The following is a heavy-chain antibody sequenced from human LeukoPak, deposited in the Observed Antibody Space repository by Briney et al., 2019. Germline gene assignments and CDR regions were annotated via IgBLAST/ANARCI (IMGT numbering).Heavy chain of an antibody. J-gene: IGHJ6*03. CDR1: GFTFSSYA. V-gene: IGHV3-23*01. D-gene: IGHD4-11*01. CDR3: AKAVTTVTYYYYYMDV. Sequence: PGGSLRLSCAASGFTFSSYAMSWVRQAAGHGLEWVSAISGSGGSTYNADSVKGRFTISRDNSKNTLYLQMNSLRAEDTAVYYCAKAVTTVTYYYYYMDVWGKGTTVTVSS. CDR2: ISGSGGST.